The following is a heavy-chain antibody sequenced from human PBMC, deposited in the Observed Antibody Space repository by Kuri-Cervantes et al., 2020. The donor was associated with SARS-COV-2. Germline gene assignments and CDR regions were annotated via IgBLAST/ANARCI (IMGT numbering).Heavy chain of an antibody. CDR1: GSTFSSYA. CDR3: ARDASMGGFAP. Sequence: SLKISCAASGSTFSSYAMHWVRQAPGKGLEWVAVISYDGSNKYYADSVKGRFTISRDNSKNTLYLQRNSLRAEDTAVYYCARDASMGGFAPWGQGTLVTVSS. J-gene: IGHJ5*02. CDR2: ISYDGSNK. D-gene: IGHD5-12*01. V-gene: IGHV3-30-3*01.